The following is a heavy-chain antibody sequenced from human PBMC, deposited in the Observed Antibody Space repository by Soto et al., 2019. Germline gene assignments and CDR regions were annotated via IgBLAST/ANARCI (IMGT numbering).Heavy chain of an antibody. Sequence: SETLSLTCAVSGGSISSSNWWSWVRQPPGKGLEWIGEIYHSGSTNYNPSLKSRVTISVDKSKNQFSLKLSSVTAADTAVYYCARAGYYDSSDYYQLDYWGQGNLVTVS. V-gene: IGHV4-4*02. D-gene: IGHD3-22*01. CDR1: GGSISSSNW. CDR2: IYHSGST. CDR3: ARAGYYDSSDYYQLDY. J-gene: IGHJ4*02.